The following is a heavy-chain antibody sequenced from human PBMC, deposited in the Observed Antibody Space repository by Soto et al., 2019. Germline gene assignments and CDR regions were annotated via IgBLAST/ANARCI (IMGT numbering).Heavy chain of an antibody. CDR3: EKTAAILLVPDAINYYYGMDV. Sequence: QVQLVESGGGVVQPGRSLRLSCAASGFTFSSYGMHWVRQAPGKGLEWVAVISYDGSNKYYADSVKGRFTISRDNSKNTLYVKTNSVVAEEMDRFYREKTAAILLVPDAINYYYGMDVWGQGTTVTVSS. V-gene: IGHV3-30*18. J-gene: IGHJ6*02. CDR1: GFTFSSYG. CDR2: ISYDGSNK. D-gene: IGHD2-2*01.